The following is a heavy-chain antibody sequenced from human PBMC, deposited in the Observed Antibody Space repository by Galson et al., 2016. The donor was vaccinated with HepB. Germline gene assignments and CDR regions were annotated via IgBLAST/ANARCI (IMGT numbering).Heavy chain of an antibody. CDR1: GYTLTELY. CDR3: ATMVGAVAGSYYYYYMDV. CDR2: FDPEDGET. D-gene: IGHD6-19*01. V-gene: IGHV1-24*01. Sequence: SVKVSCKVSGYTLTELYLHWVRQAPGKGLELMGGFDPEDGETIYAQKFQGRVTVTEDTSTNTAYMELSSLRSEDTAVYYCATMVGAVAGSYYYYYMDVWGKGTTVTVSS. J-gene: IGHJ6*03.